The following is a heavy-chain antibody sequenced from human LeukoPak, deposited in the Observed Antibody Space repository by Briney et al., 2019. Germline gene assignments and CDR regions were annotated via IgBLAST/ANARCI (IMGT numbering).Heavy chain of an antibody. CDR3: AREGVIGDGYNFFDY. V-gene: IGHV1-2*02. J-gene: IGHJ4*02. Sequence: ASVKVSCKASGYTFIGYYMHWVRQAPGQGLEWMGWINPHSGGTNSEQNFQGRVTMSRDTSISTVYMELSRLRSDDTALYHCAREGVIGDGYNFFDYWGQGTLVTVSS. CDR1: GYTFIGYY. D-gene: IGHD5-24*01. CDR2: INPHSGGT.